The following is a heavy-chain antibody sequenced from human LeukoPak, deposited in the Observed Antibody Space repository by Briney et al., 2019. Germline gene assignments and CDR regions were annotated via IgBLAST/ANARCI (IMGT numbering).Heavy chain of an antibody. CDR2: INPNTGGT. V-gene: IGHV1-2*02. CDR3: ARVKNLDY. D-gene: IGHD2/OR15-2a*01. J-gene: IGHJ4*02. CDR1: GYTFTGYY. Sequence: GASVKVSCKASGYTFTGYYIHWVRQAPGQRLEWMGCINPNTGGTNYAQKFQGRVTMTSGTSINTAYMELSSLRSDDTALYYCARVKNLDYWGQGTLVTVSS.